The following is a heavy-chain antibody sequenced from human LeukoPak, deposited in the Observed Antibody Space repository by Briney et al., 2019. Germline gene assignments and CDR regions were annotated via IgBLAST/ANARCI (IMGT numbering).Heavy chain of an antibody. CDR3: VRADYNGGNPGSFDI. Sequence: SETLSLTCTVSGASITIGAKSYHWGWIRQPPGKGLEWIGTIYYTGISYYNPSLESRVTSSLDTSKNQFSLTLNSVTAADTAVYYCVRADYNGGNPGSFDIWGRGTMVTVSS. CDR1: GASITIGAKSYH. D-gene: IGHD2-8*01. V-gene: IGHV4-39*07. CDR2: IYYTGIS. J-gene: IGHJ3*02.